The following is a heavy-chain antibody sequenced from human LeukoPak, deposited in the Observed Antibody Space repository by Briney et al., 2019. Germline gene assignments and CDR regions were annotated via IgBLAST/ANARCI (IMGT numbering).Heavy chain of an antibody. D-gene: IGHD3-3*01. CDR3: ARGGIFGDGPIGDFDY. J-gene: IGHJ4*02. CDR1: GFTFSTYS. V-gene: IGHV3-21*06. CDR2: ISSSSSYI. Sequence: PGGSLRLSCAASGFTFSTYSMNWVRQAPGKGLEWVSSISSSSSYIYYADSVKGRFTIPRDNAKNSLYLQMNSLRAEDTAVYYCARGGIFGDGPIGDFDYWGQGTLVTVSS.